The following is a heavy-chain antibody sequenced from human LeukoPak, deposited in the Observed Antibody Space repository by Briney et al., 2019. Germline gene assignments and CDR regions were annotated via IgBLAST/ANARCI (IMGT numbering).Heavy chain of an antibody. V-gene: IGHV3-21*01. CDR1: GFTFTCYS. D-gene: IGHD6-19*01. J-gene: IGHJ3*02. Sequence: GGSLRLSCAASGFTFTCYSMNWVRQAPGKGLEWVSCISSSRSNIYYADSVKGRFTISRDNAKKSLSLQMNSLRADDTAVYYCARIRNKEDMYNSGWYGAFDIWGQGTLVTVSS. CDR2: ISSSRSNI. CDR3: ARIRNKEDMYNSGWYGAFDI.